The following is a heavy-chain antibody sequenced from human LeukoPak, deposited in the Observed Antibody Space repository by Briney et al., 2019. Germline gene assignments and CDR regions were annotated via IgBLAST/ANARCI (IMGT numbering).Heavy chain of an antibody. D-gene: IGHD3-10*01. CDR3: ARRSLVRGVVIGA. CDR1: GGSFSGYY. Sequence: SETLSLTCAVYGGSFSGYYWNWIRQPPGKGLEWIGEINHSGSTNYNPSPKSRVTISVDTSKNQFSLKLTSVTAADTAVYYCARRSLVRGVVIGAWGQGTLVTVSS. J-gene: IGHJ5*02. CDR2: INHSGST. V-gene: IGHV4-34*01.